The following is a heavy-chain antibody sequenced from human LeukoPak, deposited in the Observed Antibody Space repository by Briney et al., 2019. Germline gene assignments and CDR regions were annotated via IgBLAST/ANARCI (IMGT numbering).Heavy chain of an antibody. V-gene: IGHV6-1*01. CDR3: AREDCSGGSCYGGFGC. CDR2: TYQRSRWYN. J-gene: IGHJ4*02. Sequence: SQTLSLTCAISGDSVSSNSAAWNWIRQSPSRGLEWLGRTYQRSRWYNDYALSVKRRVTINPDTSKNQFSLQLNSVPPEDTAVYYCAREDCSGGSCYGGFGCWGQGPRVTVSS. D-gene: IGHD2-15*01. CDR1: GDSVSSNSAA.